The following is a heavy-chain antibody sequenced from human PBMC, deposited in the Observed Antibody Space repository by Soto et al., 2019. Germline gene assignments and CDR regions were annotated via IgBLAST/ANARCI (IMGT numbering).Heavy chain of an antibody. V-gene: IGHV4-39*07. CDR3: ARKGGDYYDSSGYYPYSSWFDP. D-gene: IGHD3-22*01. Sequence: SETLSLTCTVSGGSIGSSSYYWGWIRQPPGKGLEWIGSIYYSGSTYYNPSLKSRVTISVDTSKNQFSLKLSSVTAADTAVYYCARKGGDYYDSSGYYPYSSWFDPWGQGTLVTVSS. CDR1: GGSIGSSSYY. CDR2: IYYSGST. J-gene: IGHJ5*02.